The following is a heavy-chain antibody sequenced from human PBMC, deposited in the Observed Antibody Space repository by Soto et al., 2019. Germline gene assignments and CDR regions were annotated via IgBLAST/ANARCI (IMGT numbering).Heavy chain of an antibody. J-gene: IGHJ2*01. CDR1: GFIFSRYG. D-gene: IGHD2-21*01. Sequence: QVQLVESGGGVVQPGRSLRLSCAASGFIFSRYGLHWVRQAPGKGLEWVAVISHDATYKYYSDSVKGRFTISRDNSKNTLYLEMNSLRSEDTAMYYCAKEACGGECHEFWYFDLWGRRTLVTVSS. CDR2: ISHDATYK. CDR3: AKEACGGECHEFWYFDL. V-gene: IGHV3-30*18.